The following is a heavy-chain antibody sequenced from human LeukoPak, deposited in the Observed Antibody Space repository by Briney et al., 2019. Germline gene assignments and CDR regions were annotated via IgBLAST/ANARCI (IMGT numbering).Heavy chain of an antibody. CDR3: AKDQLSGGGYDYYFDY. Sequence: GRSLRLSCAASGFTFSSYGMHWVRQAPGKGLEWVAFIRYDGSNKYYADSVKGRFTISRDNSKNTLYLQMNSLRAEDTAVYYCAKDQLSGGGYDYYFDYWGQGTLVTVSS. CDR2: IRYDGSNK. D-gene: IGHD5-12*01. V-gene: IGHV3-30*02. J-gene: IGHJ4*02. CDR1: GFTFSSYG.